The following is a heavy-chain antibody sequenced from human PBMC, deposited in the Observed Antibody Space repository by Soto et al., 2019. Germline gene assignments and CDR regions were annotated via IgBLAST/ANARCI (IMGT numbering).Heavy chain of an antibody. V-gene: IGHV1-69*02. CDR3: ARVETLHLGELSP. J-gene: IGHJ4*02. CDR1: GGTFSSYT. Sequence: ASVKVSCKASGGTFSSYTISWVRQAPGQGLEWMGRIIPILGIANYAQKFQGRVTITADKSTSTAYMELSSLRSEDTAVYYCARVETLHLGELSPWGQGTLVTVSS. CDR2: IIPILGIA. D-gene: IGHD3-16*02.